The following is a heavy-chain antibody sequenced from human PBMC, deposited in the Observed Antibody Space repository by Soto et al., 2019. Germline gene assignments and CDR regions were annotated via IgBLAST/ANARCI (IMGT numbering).Heavy chain of an antibody. CDR3: ARDLGNYDSSGYFDY. CDR1: GFSFSGSS. J-gene: IGHJ4*02. Sequence: GGSLRLSCAASGFSFSGSSMNWLRLAPGKGLEWIAYISYVTSRTYYADSVKGRFTISRDNAKSSLYLQMNSLRVEDTAVYYCARDLGNYDSSGYFDYWGLGXQVTVSS. D-gene: IGHD3-22*01. CDR2: ISYVTSRT. V-gene: IGHV3-48*04.